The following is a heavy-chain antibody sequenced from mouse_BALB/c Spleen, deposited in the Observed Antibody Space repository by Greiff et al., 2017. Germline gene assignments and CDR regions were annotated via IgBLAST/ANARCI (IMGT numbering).Heavy chain of an antibody. J-gene: IGHJ1*01. V-gene: IGHV2-9*02. Sequence: VQLQESGPGLVAPSQSLSITCTVSGFSLTSYGVHWVRQPPGKGLEWLGVIWAGGSTNYNSALMSRLSISKDNSKSQVFLKMNSLQTDDTAMYYCARDYGSSYGYFDVWGAGTTVTVSS. D-gene: IGHD1-1*01. CDR1: GFSLTSYG. CDR3: ARDYGSSYGYFDV. CDR2: IWAGGST.